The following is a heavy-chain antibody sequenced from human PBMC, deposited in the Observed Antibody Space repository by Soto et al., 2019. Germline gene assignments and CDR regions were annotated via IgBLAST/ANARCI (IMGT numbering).Heavy chain of an antibody. J-gene: IGHJ4*02. Sequence: SETLSLTCSVSAGSVSSVSYYWSWLRQPPGKGLEWIGYISHSGSTKYNDSLKSRVSISLDTSKDQFSLKLTSVTAADTAIYYCARSRSYYSASIVFYRRFDYWGQGALVTVFS. D-gene: IGHD3-22*01. CDR1: AGSVSSVSYY. CDR2: ISHSGST. CDR3: ARSRSYYSASIVFYRRFDY. V-gene: IGHV4-61*01.